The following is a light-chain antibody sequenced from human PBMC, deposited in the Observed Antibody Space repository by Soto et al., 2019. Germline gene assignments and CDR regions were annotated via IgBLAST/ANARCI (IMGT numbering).Light chain of an antibody. Sequence: QSALTQPRSVCGSPGQSVTITCTGTSSDVGGYNYVSWYQQHPGKAPKVMIYDVSKRPSGVPDRFSGSKSGNTASLTISGLQAEDEADYYCCSYAGSYTFGVFGGGTKVTVL. CDR2: DVS. V-gene: IGLV2-11*01. CDR1: SSDVGGYNY. J-gene: IGLJ2*01. CDR3: CSYAGSYTFGV.